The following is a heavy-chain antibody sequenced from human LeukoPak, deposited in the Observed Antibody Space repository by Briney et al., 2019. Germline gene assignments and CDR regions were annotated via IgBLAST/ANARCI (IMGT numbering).Heavy chain of an antibody. CDR2: VSAYADDT. V-gene: IGHV1-18*01. J-gene: IGHJ4*02. Sequence: ASVKVSCKASGYTFTNYGISWVRQAPGQGLEWMGWVSAYADDTNYVQKFQGRITMTTDTSTSTAYVEWRSLRSDDTAVYYCARDCIGCHGFDYWGQGTLVTVSS. D-gene: IGHD2-15*01. CDR1: GYTFTNYG. CDR3: ARDCIGCHGFDY.